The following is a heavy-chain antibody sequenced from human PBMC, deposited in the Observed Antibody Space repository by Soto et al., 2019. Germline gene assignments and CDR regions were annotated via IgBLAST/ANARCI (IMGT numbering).Heavy chain of an antibody. CDR3: ARVSRGQWLVIDY. CDR1: GGSFSGYY. Sequence: QVQLQQWGAGLLKPSETLSLTCAVYGGSFSGYYWSWIRQPPGKGLEWIGEINHSGRTNYNPSLKSRVTISVDTSKNQFSLTLSSVAAADTAVYYCARVSRGQWLVIDYWGQGTLVTVSS. V-gene: IGHV4-34*01. CDR2: INHSGRT. D-gene: IGHD6-19*01. J-gene: IGHJ4*02.